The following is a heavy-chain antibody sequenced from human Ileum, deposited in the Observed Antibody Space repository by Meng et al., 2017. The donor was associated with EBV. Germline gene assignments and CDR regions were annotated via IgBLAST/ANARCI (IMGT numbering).Heavy chain of an antibody. V-gene: IGHV6-1*01. CDR1: GDSVSSDKTA. J-gene: IGHJ5*02. CDR3: ATSRIAKFDR. Sequence: QLQLQESGPGLVQPSQSLSLSCVIYGDSVSSDKTAWNWIRQSPSRGLEWLGRTYRRSRWYYDYALSVKSRINISPDTSKNQVSLQLNSVTDEDTGIYYCATSRIAKFDRWGQGTLVTVSS. CDR2: TYRRSRWYY.